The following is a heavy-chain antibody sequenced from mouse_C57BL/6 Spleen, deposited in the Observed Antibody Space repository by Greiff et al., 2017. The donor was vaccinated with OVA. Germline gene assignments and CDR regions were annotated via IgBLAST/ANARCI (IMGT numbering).Heavy chain of an antibody. CDR3: ARSSYDGYYDY. V-gene: IGHV1-54*01. CDR1: GYAFTNYL. D-gene: IGHD2-3*01. Sequence: VQLQQSGAELVRPGTSVKVSCKASGYAFTNYLIEWVKQRPGQGLEWIGVINPGSGGTNYNEKFKGKATLTADKSSSTAYMQLSSLTSEDSAVYFCARSSYDGYYDYWGQGTLVTVSA. CDR2: INPGSGGT. J-gene: IGHJ3*01.